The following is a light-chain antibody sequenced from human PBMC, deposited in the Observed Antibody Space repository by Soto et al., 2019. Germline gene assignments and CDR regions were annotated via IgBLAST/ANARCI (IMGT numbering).Light chain of an antibody. J-gene: IGKJ5*01. Sequence: EIVLTQSPGTLSLSPWERATLSCRASESVSRNLAWYQQKPGQAPRLLIYDPSNRATGIPARFSGSGSGTDFILTISSLEHEDFAVYYCQQRSNWHPITFGQGTRLEIK. CDR2: DPS. CDR1: ESVSRN. V-gene: IGKV3D-11*02. CDR3: QQRSNWHPIT.